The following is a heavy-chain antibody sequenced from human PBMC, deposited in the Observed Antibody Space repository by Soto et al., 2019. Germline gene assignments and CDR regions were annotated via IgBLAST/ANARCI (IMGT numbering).Heavy chain of an antibody. CDR1: GVSITDYY. CDR2: VYTSGHT. V-gene: IGHV4-4*07. Sequence: QVQLQQSGPGLVKPSETLSLTCTVSGVSITDYYYTWIRQSAGKGLEWIGRVYTSGHTNFNPSLGSRVTMSVDRSKRQISLNLTSVTAADTAVYYCATTRGRGFFDNWGQGTLVTVSS. D-gene: IGHD3-16*01. J-gene: IGHJ4*02. CDR3: ATTRGRGFFDN.